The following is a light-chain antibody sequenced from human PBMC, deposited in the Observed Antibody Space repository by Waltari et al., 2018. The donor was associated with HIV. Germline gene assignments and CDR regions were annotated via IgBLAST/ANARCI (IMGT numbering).Light chain of an antibody. Sequence: DIQMTQSPSTLSASVGDRVTITCRASQSISSWLAWYQQKPGKVPKLLIYKASSLESGVPSRFSGSGSGTEFTLTISSLQPDDFATYYCQQYNSYSLLTFGQGTKLEIK. CDR2: KAS. CDR3: QQYNSYSLLT. V-gene: IGKV1-5*03. J-gene: IGKJ2*01. CDR1: QSISSW.